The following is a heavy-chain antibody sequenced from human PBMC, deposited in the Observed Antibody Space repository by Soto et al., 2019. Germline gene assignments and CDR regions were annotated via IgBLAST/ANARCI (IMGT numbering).Heavy chain of an antibody. Sequence: ASVKVSCKASGGTLSSYTFSWVLQAPGEGLEWMGRVIPNLGVTNYAKKFQGRFTIVVDTSTSTAYMELNSLRYEDTAVYYCARDKGYCSDTSCPDFDSWGLGTLVTVSS. CDR2: VIPNLGVT. V-gene: IGHV1-69*04. D-gene: IGHD2-15*01. J-gene: IGHJ4*02. CDR1: GGTLSSYT. CDR3: ARDKGYCSDTSCPDFDS.